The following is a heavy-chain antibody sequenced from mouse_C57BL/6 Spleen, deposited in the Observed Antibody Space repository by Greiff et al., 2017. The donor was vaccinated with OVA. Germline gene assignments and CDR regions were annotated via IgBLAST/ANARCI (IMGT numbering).Heavy chain of an antibody. Sequence: QVQLQQPGAELVRPGSSVKLSCKASGYTFTSYWMHWVKQRPIQGLEWIGNIDPSDSETHYNQKFKDKATLTVDKSSSTAYMQLSSLTSEDSAVYSCARERITTVVATRYFDYWGQGTTLTVSS. CDR2: IDPSDSET. CDR3: ARERITTVVATRYFDY. J-gene: IGHJ2*01. V-gene: IGHV1-52*01. CDR1: GYTFTSYW. D-gene: IGHD1-1*01.